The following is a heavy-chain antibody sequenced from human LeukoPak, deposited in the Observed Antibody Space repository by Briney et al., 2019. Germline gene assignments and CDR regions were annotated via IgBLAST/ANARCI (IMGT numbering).Heavy chain of an antibody. D-gene: IGHD5-18*01. J-gene: IGHJ4*02. CDR1: GGSISSYY. CDR2: IYYSGST. CDR3: ARSYGYGTNFDY. V-gene: IGHV4-59*01. Sequence: SETLSLTCTVSGGSISSYYWSWIRQPPGKRLEWIGHIYYSGSTNYNPSLKSRVTISVDTSKNQFSLKLSSVTAADTAVYYCARSYGYGTNFDYWGQGTLVTVSS.